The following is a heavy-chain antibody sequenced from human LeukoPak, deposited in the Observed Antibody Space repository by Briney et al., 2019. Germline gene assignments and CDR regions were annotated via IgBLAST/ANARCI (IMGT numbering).Heavy chain of an antibody. CDR1: GGSISSSNW. V-gene: IGHV4-4*02. CDR3: ASNGATTDAFDI. D-gene: IGHD1-26*01. CDR2: IYHSGST. Sequence: SSETLSLTCAVSGGSISSSNWWSWVRQPPGKGLEWIGEIYHSGSTNYNPSLKSRVTISVDKSKNQFSLKLSSVTAADTAVYYCASNGATTDAFDIWGQGTMVTVSS. J-gene: IGHJ3*02.